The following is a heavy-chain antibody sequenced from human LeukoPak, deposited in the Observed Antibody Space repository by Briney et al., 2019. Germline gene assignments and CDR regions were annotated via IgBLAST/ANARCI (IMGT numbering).Heavy chain of an antibody. CDR1: GVSISSSNSY. J-gene: IGHJ4*02. CDR3: ATQTGSGLFILP. D-gene: IGHD3/OR15-3a*01. Sequence: SETLSLTCTVSGVSISSSNSYWVWIPQPPGKGLEWIGSIYYSGNTYYNASLKIQVSISIDTSKNQFSLRLTSVTAADTAVYYCATQTGSGLFILPGGQGTLVTVSS. V-gene: IGHV4-39*01. CDR2: IYYSGNT.